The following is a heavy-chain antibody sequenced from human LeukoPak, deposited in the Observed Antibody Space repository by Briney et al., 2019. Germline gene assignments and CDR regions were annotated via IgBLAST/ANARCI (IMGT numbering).Heavy chain of an antibody. CDR1: GGSFSGYY. CDR3: ARDNPTSNYGVGTWGWFDP. V-gene: IGHV4-34*01. Sequence: SETLSLTRAVYGGSFSGYYWSWIRQPPGKGLEWIGEINHSGSTNYNPSLKSRVTISVDTSKNQFSLKLSSVTAADTAVYYCARDNPTSNYGVGTWGWFDPWGQGTLVTVSS. CDR2: INHSGST. J-gene: IGHJ5*02. D-gene: IGHD4-11*01.